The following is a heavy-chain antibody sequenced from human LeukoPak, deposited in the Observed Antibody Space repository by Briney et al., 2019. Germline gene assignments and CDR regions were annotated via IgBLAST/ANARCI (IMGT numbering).Heavy chain of an antibody. V-gene: IGHV1-8*01. Sequence: ASVKVSCKASGYTFTSYDINWVRQATGQGLEWMGWMSPNSGNTGYAQKFQGRVAMTRNTSISTAYMELSSLRSEDTAVYYCATPWNSGYDYYYYGMDVWGQGTTVTVSS. CDR2: MSPNSGNT. CDR1: GYTFTSYD. D-gene: IGHD5-12*01. CDR3: ATPWNSGYDYYYYGMDV. J-gene: IGHJ6*02.